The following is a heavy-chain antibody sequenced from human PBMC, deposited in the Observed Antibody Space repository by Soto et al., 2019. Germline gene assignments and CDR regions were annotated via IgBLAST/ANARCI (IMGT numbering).Heavy chain of an antibody. CDR3: ARVWGAVATGRTNDY. J-gene: IGHJ4*02. CDR1: GFTFSSYS. Sequence: GGSLRLSCAASGFTFSSYSMNWVRQAPGKGLEWVSSISSSSSYIYYADSVKGRFTISRDNAKNSLYMQMNSLRAEDTAVYYCARVWGAVATGRTNDYWGQGTLVTVSS. D-gene: IGHD6-19*01. CDR2: ISSSSSYI. V-gene: IGHV3-21*01.